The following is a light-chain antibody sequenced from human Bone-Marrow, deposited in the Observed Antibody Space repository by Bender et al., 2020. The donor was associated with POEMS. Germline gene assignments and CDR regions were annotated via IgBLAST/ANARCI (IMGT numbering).Light chain of an antibody. CDR3: AVWDDSLNGWV. Sequence: QSVLTQPPSASGTPGQRVTISCSGGSSNIGAHAVNWYQQLPGTAPKLLINNNSQRPAGVPDRFSGSRSGTSASLAISGLQSEDEADYYCAVWDDSLNGWVFGGGTKLTVL. J-gene: IGLJ3*02. CDR1: SSNIGAHA. CDR2: NNS. V-gene: IGLV1-44*01.